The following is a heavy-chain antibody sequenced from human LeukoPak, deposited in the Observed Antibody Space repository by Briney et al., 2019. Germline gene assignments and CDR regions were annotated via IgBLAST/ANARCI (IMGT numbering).Heavy chain of an antibody. CDR3: ARASVGLDKIED. D-gene: IGHD1-26*01. V-gene: IGHV3-66*02. CDR1: GFIVSYSY. CDR2: IYSGGST. J-gene: IGHJ1*01. Sequence: PGGSLRLSCAASGFIVSYSYMSWVRQAPGKGLEWVSLIYSGGSTFYADSVKSRFTTSTDNSKNTLYLQMISLKFEDTAVYYCARASVGLDKIEDWGQSPLVTVSS.